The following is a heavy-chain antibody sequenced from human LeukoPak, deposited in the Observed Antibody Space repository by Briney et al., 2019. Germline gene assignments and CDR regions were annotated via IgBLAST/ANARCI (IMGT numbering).Heavy chain of an antibody. D-gene: IGHD6-13*01. CDR1: GGTFSNYA. CDR3: AKDRASSSWSRDAFDI. CDR2: ITPIFGTA. V-gene: IGHV1-69*05. Sequence: SVKVSCKASGGTFSNYAISWVRQAPGQGLEWMGGITPIFGTANYAQKFQGRVTITTDESTSTVYMEVSSVRFEDTAVYYCAKDRASSSWSRDAFDIWGQGALVTVSS. J-gene: IGHJ4*02.